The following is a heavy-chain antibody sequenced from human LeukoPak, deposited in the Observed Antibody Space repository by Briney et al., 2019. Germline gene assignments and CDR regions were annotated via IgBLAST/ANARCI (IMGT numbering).Heavy chain of an antibody. CDR1: GFTFSSYN. CDR2: ISYDGSDK. D-gene: IGHD2-15*01. Sequence: GGSLRLSCAASGFTFSSYNMHWVRQAPGKGLEWVAVISYDGSDKYYADTVKGRFTIFRDNSKNTMYLQMNSLRAEDTAVYYCASIVVVTGTLEVYWGQGTLVTVSS. J-gene: IGHJ4*02. V-gene: IGHV3-30-3*01. CDR3: ASIVVVTGTLEVY.